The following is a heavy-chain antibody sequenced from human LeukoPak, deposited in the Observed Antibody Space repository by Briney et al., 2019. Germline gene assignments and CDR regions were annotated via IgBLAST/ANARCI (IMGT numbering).Heavy chain of an antibody. Sequence: PGGSLRLSCAASGFTFSSYGMHWIRQAPGKGLEWVAVIWYDGSNKYYADSVKGRFTISRDNSKNTLYLQMNSLRAEDTAVYYCAKEGSGYYSNWGQGTLVTVSS. CDR2: IWYDGSNK. J-gene: IGHJ4*02. D-gene: IGHD3-22*01. V-gene: IGHV3-33*06. CDR3: AKEGSGYYSN. CDR1: GFTFSSYG.